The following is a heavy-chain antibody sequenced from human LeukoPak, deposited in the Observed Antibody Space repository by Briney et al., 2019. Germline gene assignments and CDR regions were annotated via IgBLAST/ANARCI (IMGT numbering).Heavy chain of an antibody. CDR2: IYYSGST. J-gene: IGHJ4*02. Sequence: PSETLSLTCTVSGDSISSGDYDWSWIRQLPGKGLDWIGYIYYSGSTYYNPSLKSRVTISVDTSINQFFLKLSSVTATDTAVYYCARDPYCSSTSCSWLWGQGTLVTVSS. D-gene: IGHD2-2*01. V-gene: IGHV4-30-4*08. CDR1: GDSISSGDYD. CDR3: ARDPYCSSTSCSWL.